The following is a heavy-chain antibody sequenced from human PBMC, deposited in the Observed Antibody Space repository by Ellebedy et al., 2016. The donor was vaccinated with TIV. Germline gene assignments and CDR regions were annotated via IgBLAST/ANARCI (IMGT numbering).Heavy chain of an antibody. CDR2: MNPNSDNT. CDR3: ARGGCSGGSCPFDY. J-gene: IGHJ4*02. Sequence: AASVKVSCKASGYTFTSYDINWVRQATGQGLEWMGWMNPNSDNTGYAQKFQGRVTITRNTSISTAYMELSSLRSEDTAVYYCARGGCSGGSCPFDYWGQGTLVTVSS. D-gene: IGHD2-15*01. CDR1: GYTFTSYD. V-gene: IGHV1-8*03.